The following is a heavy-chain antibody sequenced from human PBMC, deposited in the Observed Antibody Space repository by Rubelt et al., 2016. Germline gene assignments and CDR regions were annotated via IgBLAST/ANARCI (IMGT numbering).Heavy chain of an antibody. D-gene: IGHD1-26*01. CDR2: IKEDGSET. CDR1: GFMFSSYA. V-gene: IGHV3-7*01. CDR3: SREFSSDPYYFES. J-gene: IGHJ4*02. Sequence: EVQLVESGGGLVQPGGSLRLSCAASGFMFSSYAMNWVRQAPGKGLDWVANIKEDGSETYYVDSVRGRFTISRDNAKNSMYLQLTSLRAEDTAVDYWSREFSSDPYYFESWGQGTLVTVSS.